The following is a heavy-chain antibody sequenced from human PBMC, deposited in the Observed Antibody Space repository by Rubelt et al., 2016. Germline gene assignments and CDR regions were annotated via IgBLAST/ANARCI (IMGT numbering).Heavy chain of an antibody. J-gene: IGHJ5*02. D-gene: IGHD7-27*01. CDR1: GGSISSYY. CDR3: AREKGVGNTGGWFDP. Sequence: QVQLQESGPGLVKPSETLSLTCTVSGGSISSYYFLFLRQPPGKGLEWIGYIYYSGSTNYNPSLKSRVTISVDKANNQFYLKLSAVPEQDTAVYYCAREKGVGNTGGWFDPWGQGTLVTVSS. V-gene: IGHV4-59*01. CDR2: IYYSGST.